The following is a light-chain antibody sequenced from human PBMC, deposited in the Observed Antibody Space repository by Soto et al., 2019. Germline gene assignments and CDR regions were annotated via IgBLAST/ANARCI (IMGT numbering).Light chain of an antibody. CDR1: TSDVGGYNF. Sequence: QSALTQPASVSGSPGQSITISCTGTTSDVGGYNFVSWYQHPPAKAPNLMFYDVSNRPSGVSNRFSGSKSGNTASLTISGLQAEDEAHYYCSSFTSSDTLVVFGGGTKLTVL. J-gene: IGLJ2*01. V-gene: IGLV2-14*03. CDR2: DVS. CDR3: SSFTSSDTLVV.